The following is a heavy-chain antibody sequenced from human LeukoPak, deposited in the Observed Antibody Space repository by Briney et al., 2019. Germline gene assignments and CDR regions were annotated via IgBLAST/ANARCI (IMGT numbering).Heavy chain of an antibody. V-gene: IGHV3-43*02. CDR2: ITANGDST. D-gene: IGHD4-17*01. J-gene: IGHJ5*02. CDR3: ARANGDSWFDP. Sequence: GGSLRLSCAASGFSFAYYAMHWIRQAPGKGLEWVSLITANGDSTYYADSVKGRFTISRDNSKNSLSLQMNSLRAEDTALYYCARANGDSWFDPWGQGTLVTVSS. CDR1: GFSFAYYA.